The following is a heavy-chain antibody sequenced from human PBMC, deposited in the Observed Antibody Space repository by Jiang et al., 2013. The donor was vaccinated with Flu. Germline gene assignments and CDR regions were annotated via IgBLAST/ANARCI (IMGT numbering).Heavy chain of an antibody. CDR1: DGSISSSSYY. V-gene: IGHV4-39*01. Sequence: LLKPSETLSLTCTVSDGSISSSSYYWGWIRQPPGKGPEWIGSISYSGSTYYNPSLKSRVTISEDTAKNQFSLKLSSVTAADTAVYYCASHRDFGVVVGWFDPWGQGTLVTVSS. J-gene: IGHJ5*02. CDR2: ISYSGST. CDR3: ASHRDFGVVVGWFDP. D-gene: IGHD3-3*01.